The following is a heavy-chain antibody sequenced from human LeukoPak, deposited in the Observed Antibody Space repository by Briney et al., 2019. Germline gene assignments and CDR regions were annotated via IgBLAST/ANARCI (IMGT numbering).Heavy chain of an antibody. Sequence: PGGSLRLSCAASGFTFSSYTMNWVRQAPGKGLEWVSSISSSSSAIYYAASVKGRFTISGDNAKNSLYLQMNSLRDEDTAVYYCARGALRYSDYWGQGTLVTVSS. CDR2: ISSSSSAI. J-gene: IGHJ4*02. CDR1: GFTFSSYT. CDR3: ARGALRYSDY. D-gene: IGHD3-9*01. V-gene: IGHV3-48*02.